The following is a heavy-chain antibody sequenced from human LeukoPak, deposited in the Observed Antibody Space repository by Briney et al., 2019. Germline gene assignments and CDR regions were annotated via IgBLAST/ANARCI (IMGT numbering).Heavy chain of an antibody. CDR2: INANSGGT. CDR3: ARDGHRRYYYDSSGREDAFDI. J-gene: IGHJ3*02. D-gene: IGHD3-22*01. CDR1: GYTFTGYF. Sequence: ASVKVSCKASGYTFTGYFMHWVRQAPGQGLEWMGWINANSGGTNYAQKFQDRVTMTRDTSITTAYMELRSLRSADTAVYYCARDGHRRYYYDSSGREDAFDIWGQGTMVTVSS. V-gene: IGHV1-2*02.